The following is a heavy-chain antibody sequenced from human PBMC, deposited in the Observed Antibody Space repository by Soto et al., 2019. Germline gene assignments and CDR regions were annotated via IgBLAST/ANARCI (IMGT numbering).Heavy chain of an antibody. CDR2: LSKDGASE. V-gene: IGHV3-23*01. D-gene: IGHD3-9*01. CDR1: GFILSNYA. CDR3: AKDPSTGSADY. Sequence: EVQLLESGGDLVRPGESLRLSCTASGFILSNYAMNWVRQAPGKGLEWVSTLSKDGASEHDADSVKGRFTISRDGSKNTLYLQMNSLRAEDTAMYYCAKDPSTGSADYWGQGTHVTVSS. J-gene: IGHJ4*02.